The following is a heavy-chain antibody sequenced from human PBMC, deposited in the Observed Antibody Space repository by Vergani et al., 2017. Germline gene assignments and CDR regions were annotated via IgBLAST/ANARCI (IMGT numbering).Heavy chain of an antibody. D-gene: IGHD4-17*01. CDR1: GYTFTDHY. CDR2: VDTEDGET. V-gene: IGHV1-69-2*01. J-gene: IGHJ6*02. Sequence: VQLVQSGAEVRKPGATMKISCKVSGYTFTDHYMHWVKQAPGKGLGWMGLVDTEDGETIYAEKFKGRVTIAADTSTDTAHWELSSLRSEDTAVYYCATPQTVTTGGMEVWGQGTTVIVSS. CDR3: ATPQTVTTGGMEV.